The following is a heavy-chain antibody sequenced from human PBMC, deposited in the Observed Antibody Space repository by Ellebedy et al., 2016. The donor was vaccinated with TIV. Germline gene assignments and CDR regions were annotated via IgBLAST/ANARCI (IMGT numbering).Heavy chain of an antibody. CDR1: GFSFRSYW. CDR3: ARRGSYGDYAVQVNSWFDR. CDR2: IYQYGSHQ. Sequence: GESLKISCVASGFSFRSYWMSWVRQAPGQGLEWVANIYQYGSHQYYVDSVKGRFTISRDNANKSLFLQLNSLRSDDTALYYCARRGSYGDYAVQVNSWFDRWGRGTLVTVSS. J-gene: IGHJ5*02. V-gene: IGHV3-7*01. D-gene: IGHD4-17*01.